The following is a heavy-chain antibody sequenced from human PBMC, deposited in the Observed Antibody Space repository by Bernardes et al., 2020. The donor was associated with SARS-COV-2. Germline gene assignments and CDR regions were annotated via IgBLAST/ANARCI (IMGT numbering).Heavy chain of an antibody. J-gene: IGHJ6*02. Sequence: GGSLKIPWKGSGYSLTSYWIGLVRQIPGKGLGWMGINYPGYSDTRYSPSFQGQVTIPTDKSISTAYLQWSSLKASDTAMYYCARRGPSIAGRWGCYYGMGGWGQGTTVTVSS. V-gene: IGHV5-51*01. CDR2: NYPGYSDT. CDR3: ARRGPSIAGRWGCYYGMGG. CDR1: GYSLTSYW. D-gene: IGHD6-6*01.